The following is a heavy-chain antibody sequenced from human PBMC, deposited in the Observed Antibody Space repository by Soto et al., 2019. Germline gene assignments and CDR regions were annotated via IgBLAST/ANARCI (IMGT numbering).Heavy chain of an antibody. J-gene: IGHJ5*02. V-gene: IGHV4-59*01. CDR2: IFYSGST. D-gene: IGHD5-18*01. CDR1: GGSIRDYY. CDR3: AKDSGYNYGYFRWFDP. Sequence: SETLSLTCTVSGGSIRDYYLSWIRQPPGRGLEWIGHIFYSGSTNYNPALKSRVTISVDTSKSQFSLKLSSVTAADTAVYYCAKDSGYNYGYFRWFDPWGQGTLVTVSS.